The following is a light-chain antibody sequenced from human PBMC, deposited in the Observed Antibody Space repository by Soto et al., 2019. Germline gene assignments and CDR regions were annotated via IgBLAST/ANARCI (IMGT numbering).Light chain of an antibody. J-gene: IGKJ3*01. CDR2: DAS. CDR3: QQRTSSLVT. V-gene: IGKV3-11*01. Sequence: EIVLTQSPATLSLSPGERATLSCRASQSVSSYLAWYQQKPGQAPRLLIYDASNRATGIPARFSGSGSGTDFTLTISSLEREDFAVYYCQQRTSSLVTFGPGTKVDIK. CDR1: QSVSSY.